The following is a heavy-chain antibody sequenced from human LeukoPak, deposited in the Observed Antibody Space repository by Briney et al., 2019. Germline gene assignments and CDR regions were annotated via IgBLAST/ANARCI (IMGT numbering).Heavy chain of an antibody. V-gene: IGHV4-39*07. CDR3: ARVGFYDILTGTPGAFDI. CDR2: IYYSGST. Sequence: SETLSLTCTVSGGSISSSSYYWGWIRQPPGKGLEWIGSIYYSGSTYYNPSLKSRVTISVDTSKNQFSLKLSSVTAADTAVYYCARVGFYDILTGTPGAFDIWGQGTMVTVSS. D-gene: IGHD3-9*01. CDR1: GGSISSSSYY. J-gene: IGHJ3*02.